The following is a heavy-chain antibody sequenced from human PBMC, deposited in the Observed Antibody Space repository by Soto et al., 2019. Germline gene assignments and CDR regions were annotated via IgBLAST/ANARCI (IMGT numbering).Heavy chain of an antibody. CDR1: GYTFTDYD. CDR2: MSPNSGDT. CDR3: TIAYELPPIQNNWFEP. V-gene: IGHV1-8*01. D-gene: IGHD2-2*01. J-gene: IGHJ5*02. Sequence: QVQLVQSGAEAKKPGASVKVSCKASGYTFTDYDINWVRQAPGQGLEWMGWMSPNSGDTGYAQKFQGRVTMTRNTSISTAYMELSRLRSDDTSVYFCTIAYELPPIQNNWFEPWGQGTLVTVSS.